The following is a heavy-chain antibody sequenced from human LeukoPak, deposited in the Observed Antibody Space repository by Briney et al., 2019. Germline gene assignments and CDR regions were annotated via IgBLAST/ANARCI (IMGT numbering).Heavy chain of an antibody. D-gene: IGHD2-15*01. CDR3: ARGNIVVVVAASYYYYYMDV. V-gene: IGHV4-34*01. CDR1: GGSFSGYY. Sequence: SETLSLTCAGYGGSFSGYYWSWIRQPPGKGLEWIGEINHSGSTNYNPSLKSRVTVSVDTSKNQFSLKLSSVTAADTAVYYCARGNIVVVVAASYYYYYMDVWGKGTTVTV. CDR2: INHSGST. J-gene: IGHJ6*03.